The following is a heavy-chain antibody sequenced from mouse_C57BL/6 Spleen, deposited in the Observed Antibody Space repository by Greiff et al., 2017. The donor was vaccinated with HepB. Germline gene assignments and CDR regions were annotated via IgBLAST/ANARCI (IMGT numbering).Heavy chain of an antibody. V-gene: IGHV1-82*01. D-gene: IGHD1-1*01. CDR3: ATTVEVSAWFAY. Sequence: QVQLQQSGPELVKPGASVKISCKASGYAFSSSWMNWVKQRPGKGLEWIGRIYPGDGDTNYNGKFKGKATLTADKSSSTAYMQLSSLTSEDSAVYFCATTVEVSAWFAYWGQGTLVTVSA. CDR1: GYAFSSSW. J-gene: IGHJ3*01. CDR2: IYPGDGDT.